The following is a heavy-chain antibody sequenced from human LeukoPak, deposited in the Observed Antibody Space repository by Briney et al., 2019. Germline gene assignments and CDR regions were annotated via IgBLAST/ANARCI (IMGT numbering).Heavy chain of an antibody. CDR2: INPNTGGT. Sequence: ASVTVSCKASGYTFTGYYMHWVRQAPGQGLEWMGWINPNTGGTYFAQKFQGRVTMTRDTSISTAYMELSRLRSDDTAVYYCAKEQRYNGTYDDEYFDYWGQGTLVTVSS. J-gene: IGHJ4*02. CDR1: GYTFTGYY. CDR3: AKEQRYNGTYDDEYFDY. V-gene: IGHV1-2*02. D-gene: IGHD1-26*01.